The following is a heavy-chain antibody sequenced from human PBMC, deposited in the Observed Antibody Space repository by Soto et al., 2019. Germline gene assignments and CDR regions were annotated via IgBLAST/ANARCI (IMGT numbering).Heavy chain of an antibody. J-gene: IGHJ4*02. Sequence: GGSLRLSCAASGFTFSDYYMNWIRQAPGKGLEWVSYISSSGSTIYYADSVKGRFTISRDNAKSTLYLQMNSLRAEDTAIYYCAQNGQWLATPPVAWGQGSLVTVSS. CDR2: ISSSGSTI. V-gene: IGHV3-11*01. CDR1: GFTFSDYY. D-gene: IGHD6-19*01. CDR3: AQNGQWLATPPVA.